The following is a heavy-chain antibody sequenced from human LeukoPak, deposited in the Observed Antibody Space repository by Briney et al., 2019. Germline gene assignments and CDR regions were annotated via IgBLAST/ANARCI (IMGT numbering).Heavy chain of an antibody. CDR3: ASISGPRKDAFDI. CDR2: ISSSSSYI. V-gene: IGHV3-21*01. CDR1: GFTFSSYS. Sequence: GGSLRLSCAASGFTFSSYSMNWVRQAPGKGLEWVSSISSSSSYIYYADSVKGRFTISRDNAKNSLYLRMNSLRAEDTAVYYCASISGPRKDAFDIWGQGTMVTVSS. D-gene: IGHD3-3*02. J-gene: IGHJ3*02.